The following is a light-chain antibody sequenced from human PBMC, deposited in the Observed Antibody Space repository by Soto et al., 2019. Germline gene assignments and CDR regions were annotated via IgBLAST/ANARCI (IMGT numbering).Light chain of an antibody. CDR3: QQRRSWPRA. V-gene: IGKV3-15*01. Sequence: ILMTHSPATLSVSPWERSTLSCGASLSVRSNLAWYQQKPGQAPRLLIFGASTRATGIPARFSGSGSGTQFTLTISSLEPEDFAVYYCQQRRSWPRAFGQGTKVDI. CDR1: LSVRSN. J-gene: IGKJ1*01. CDR2: GAS.